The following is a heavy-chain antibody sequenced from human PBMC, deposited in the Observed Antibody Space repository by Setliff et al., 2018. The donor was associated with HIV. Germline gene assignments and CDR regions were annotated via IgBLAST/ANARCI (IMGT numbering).Heavy chain of an antibody. CDR1: GASITSHY. CDR3: ARDRSSDYNFWSGYQYYFDY. CDR2: FYSSGST. D-gene: IGHD3-3*01. J-gene: IGHJ4*02. Sequence: PSETLSLTCTVSGASITSHYWNWIRQPPGKGLEWLGNFYSSGSTNYNPSLKSRISISVDTSKSQFSLKLTSLNAADTAVYYCARDRSSDYNFWSGYQYYFDYWGQGTLVTVSS. V-gene: IGHV4-59*11.